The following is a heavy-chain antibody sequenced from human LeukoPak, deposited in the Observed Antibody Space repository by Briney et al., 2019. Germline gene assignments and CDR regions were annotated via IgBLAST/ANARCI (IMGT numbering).Heavy chain of an antibody. D-gene: IGHD2-15*01. CDR3: ARRIAYCSGGSCYSAPYYYYYMDV. CDR2: IGAYNGKT. V-gene: IGHV1-18*01. J-gene: IGHJ6*03. CDR1: GYTFTSYG. Sequence: GASVKVSCKASGYTFTSYGMSWVRQAPGQGLEWMGWIGAYNGKTNYAQKLQGRVTMTTDTSTSTAYMELRSLRSDDTAVYYCARRIAYCSGGSCYSAPYYYYYMDVWGKGTTVTVSS.